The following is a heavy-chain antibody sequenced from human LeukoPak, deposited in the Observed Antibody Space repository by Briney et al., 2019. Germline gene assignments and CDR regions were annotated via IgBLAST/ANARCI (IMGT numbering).Heavy chain of an antibody. CDR1: GFTFSDYY. J-gene: IGHJ2*01. CDR2: ISTGSTYT. CDR3: TREDNWYFDL. V-gene: IGHV3-11*05. Sequence: PGGSLRLSCAASGFTFSDYYMTWVRQAPGKGQEWLSYISTGSTYTNYANSVKGRFTISRDNAKNSLYLQLNSLRAEDTAVYYCTREDNWYFDLWGRGTLVTVSS.